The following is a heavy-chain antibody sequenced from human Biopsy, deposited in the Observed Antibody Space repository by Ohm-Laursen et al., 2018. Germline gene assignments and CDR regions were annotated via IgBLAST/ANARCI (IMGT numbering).Heavy chain of an antibody. V-gene: IGHV1-46*01. D-gene: IGHD3-22*01. J-gene: IGHJ5*02. CDR2: INPSGGST. CDR3: ARNAWPTLSTMIVVVKGFNWFDP. Sequence: ASVKVSCNASGGTFTRYAMHWVRQAPGQGLEWMGIINPSGGSTTYAQKFQGRVTMTRDTSTSTVYMELSSLRSEDTAVYYCARNAWPTLSTMIVVVKGFNWFDPWGQGTLVTVSS. CDR1: GGTFTRYA.